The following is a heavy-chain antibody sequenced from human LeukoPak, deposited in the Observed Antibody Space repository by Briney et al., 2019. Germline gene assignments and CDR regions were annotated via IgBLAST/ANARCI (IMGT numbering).Heavy chain of an antibody. D-gene: IGHD3-22*01. CDR2: IIPIFGTA. J-gene: IGHJ4*02. CDR3: ARDSHSSGYYDYFDY. V-gene: IGHV1-69*05. CDR1: GGTFSSYA. Sequence: SVKVSCKASGGTFSSYAISWVRRAPGQGLEWMGGIIPIFGTANYAQKFQGRVTITTDESTSTAYMELSSLRSEDTAVYYCARDSHSSGYYDYFDYWGQGTLVTVSS.